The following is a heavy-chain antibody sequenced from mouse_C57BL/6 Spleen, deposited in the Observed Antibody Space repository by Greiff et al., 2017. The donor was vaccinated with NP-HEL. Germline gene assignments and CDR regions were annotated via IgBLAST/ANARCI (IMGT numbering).Heavy chain of an antibody. CDR2: IHPSDSDT. J-gene: IGHJ3*01. CDR1: GYTFTSYW. D-gene: IGHD2-2*01. CDR3: AREDTMVTGGGFAY. Sequence: QVQLQQPGAELVKPGASVKVSCKASGYTFTSYWMHWVKQRPGQGLEWIGRIHPSDSDTNYNQKFKGKATLTVDKSSSTAYMQLSSLTSGDSAVYYCAREDTMVTGGGFAYWGQGTLVTVSA. V-gene: IGHV1-74*01.